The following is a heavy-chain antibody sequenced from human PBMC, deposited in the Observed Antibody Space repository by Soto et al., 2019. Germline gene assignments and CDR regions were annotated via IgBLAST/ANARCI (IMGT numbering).Heavy chain of an antibody. D-gene: IGHD1-26*01. Sequence: VQLVQSEAEVKKPGASVKVSCKASGYTLSSYGIHWVRQAPGQRLEWMGWINGGNGDTMYAQKFQDRVTMTRGTSVNSAYMEVSSLASKDTAVYYCARGRSLFRAGDTSVNFFDYWGQGTLVTVSS. J-gene: IGHJ4*02. CDR2: INGGNGDT. V-gene: IGHV1-3*01. CDR1: GYTLSSYG. CDR3: ARGRSLFRAGDTSVNFFDY.